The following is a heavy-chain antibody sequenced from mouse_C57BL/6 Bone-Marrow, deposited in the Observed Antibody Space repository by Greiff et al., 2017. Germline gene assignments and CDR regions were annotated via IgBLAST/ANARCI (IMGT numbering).Heavy chain of an antibody. D-gene: IGHD3-3*01. CDR2: IDPSDSYT. CDR1: GYTFTSYW. J-gene: IGHJ3*01. CDR3: ARGGTWFAY. Sequence: VQLQQPGAELVMPGASVKLSCKASGYTFTSYWMHWVKQRPGQGLEWIGEIDPSDSYTNYNQKFKGKSTLTVGKSSSTAYMQLSSLTSEDSAVYYCARGGTWFAYWGQGTLVTVSA. V-gene: IGHV1-69*01.